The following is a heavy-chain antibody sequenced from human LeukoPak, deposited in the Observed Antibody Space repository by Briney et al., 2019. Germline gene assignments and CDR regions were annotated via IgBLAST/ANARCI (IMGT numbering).Heavy chain of an antibody. D-gene: IGHD5-24*01. Sequence: ASVKVSCKASGYTFTSYGISWVRQAPGQGLEWMGWISAYNGNTNYAQKFQGRITMSRDTSTSTVYMELSSLRSEDTAFYYCATDHSMANTAWWFDPWGQGTLVTVSP. CDR3: ATDHSMANTAWWFDP. J-gene: IGHJ5*02. V-gene: IGHV1-18*01. CDR2: ISAYNGNT. CDR1: GYTFTSYG.